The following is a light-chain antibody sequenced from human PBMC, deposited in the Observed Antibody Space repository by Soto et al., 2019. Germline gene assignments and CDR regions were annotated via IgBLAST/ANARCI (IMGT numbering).Light chain of an antibody. J-gene: IGLJ2*01. V-gene: IGLV1-47*01. CDR3: AAWVDTLSGLV. Sequence: QSVLTQPPSASGAPGQTVTISCSGRSSNIGSNYVYWYQQLPETAPRLLLYRADQRPSGIPDRFSGSKSGTSASLAISGLRSEDEADYYCAAWVDTLSGLVFGGGTKQTVL. CDR1: SSNIGSNY. CDR2: RAD.